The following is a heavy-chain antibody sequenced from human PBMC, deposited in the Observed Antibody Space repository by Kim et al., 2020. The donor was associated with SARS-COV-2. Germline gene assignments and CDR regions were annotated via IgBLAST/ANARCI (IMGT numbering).Heavy chain of an antibody. CDR3: ARLYYDFWSGYSPGGY. J-gene: IGHJ4*02. D-gene: IGHD3-3*01. CDR1: GYTFTSYG. Sequence: ASVKVSCKASGYTFTSYGISWVRQAPGQGLEWMGWISAYNDNTNYAQKLQGRVTMTTDTSTSTAYMELRSLRSDDTAVYYCARLYYDFWSGYSPGGYWGQGTLVTVSS. V-gene: IGHV1-18*01. CDR2: ISAYNDNT.